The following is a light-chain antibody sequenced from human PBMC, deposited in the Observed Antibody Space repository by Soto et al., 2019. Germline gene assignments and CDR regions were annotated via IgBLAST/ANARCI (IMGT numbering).Light chain of an antibody. V-gene: IGKV3-15*01. CDR3: HQYNNLWT. J-gene: IGKJ1*01. Sequence: EIVMTQSPATVSVSPLEIATLSFRASQRISSNLAWYQQKPGQAPRLLIYDASARATGIPARFSGSGSATEFTLTISSLQSEDFGVYYCHQYNNLWTFGQGTKVDIK. CDR2: DAS. CDR1: QRISSN.